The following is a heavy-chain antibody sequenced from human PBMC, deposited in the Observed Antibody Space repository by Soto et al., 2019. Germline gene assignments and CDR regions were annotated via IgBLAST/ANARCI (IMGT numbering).Heavy chain of an antibody. D-gene: IGHD6-25*01. J-gene: IGHJ4*02. CDR2: INQDGSEK. CDR3: AVLSIAAVVDF. V-gene: IGHV3-7*01. Sequence: EEQLVESGGGLVQPGGSLRLSCAASGFIFSNFWINWVRQAPGKGLEWVASINQDGSEKYYVDSVKGRFTISRDNAKNSLYLQMNSLRAEDTAVHYCAVLSIAAVVDFWGQGTLVTVSS. CDR1: GFIFSNFW.